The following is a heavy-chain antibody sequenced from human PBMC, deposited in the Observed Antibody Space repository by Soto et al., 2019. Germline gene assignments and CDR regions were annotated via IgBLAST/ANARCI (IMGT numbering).Heavy chain of an antibody. V-gene: IGHV4-39*01. D-gene: IGHD6-13*01. CDR2: MHYSGST. J-gene: IGHJ5*02. CDR3: ARPGYSSSWYWFDP. Sequence: SETLSLTCTVSGFSFRSSDYYWGWIRQPPNKGLEWIGSMHYSGSTFYNPSLKSRVTISVDTSKNQFSLKLTSVTAADTAVYFCARPGYSSSWYWFDPWGQGTLVTVSS. CDR1: GFSFRSSDYY.